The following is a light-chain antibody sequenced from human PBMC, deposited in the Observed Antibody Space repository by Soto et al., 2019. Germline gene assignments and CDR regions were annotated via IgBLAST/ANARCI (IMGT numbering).Light chain of an antibody. Sequence: EIVMTQSPATLSVSPGEGATLSCRASQSISSNLARYQQKPGQAPRLLITGASTRATGIAARISGSGSGTEFTLTISILQSEDFAVYSSQQYNNWPWSFGQGTKVEIK. CDR2: GAS. V-gene: IGKV3-15*01. J-gene: IGKJ1*01. CDR3: QQYNNWPWS. CDR1: QSISSN.